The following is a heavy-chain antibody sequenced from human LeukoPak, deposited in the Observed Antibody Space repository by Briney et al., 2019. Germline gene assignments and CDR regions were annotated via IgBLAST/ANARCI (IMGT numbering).Heavy chain of an antibody. V-gene: IGHV3-48*03. CDR3: AVPTVPDY. D-gene: IGHD4-17*01. CDR1: GFTFSSYE. Sequence: GSLRLSCAASGFTFSSYEMNWVRQAPGKGLEWVSYISSSSSTIYYADSVKGRFTISRDNAKNSLYLQMNSLRAEDTAVYYCAVPTVPDYWGQGTLVTVSS. CDR2: ISSSSSTI. J-gene: IGHJ4*02.